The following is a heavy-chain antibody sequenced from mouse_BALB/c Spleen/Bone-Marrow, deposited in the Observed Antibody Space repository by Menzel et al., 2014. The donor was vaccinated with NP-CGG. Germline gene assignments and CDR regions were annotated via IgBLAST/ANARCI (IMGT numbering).Heavy chain of an antibody. Sequence: QVQLKESGPGLVAPSQSLSITCTVSGFSLTDYGVNWVRQPPGKGLEWLGMIWGDGRTDYNSALKSRLSISKDNSKSQVFLKMNSLQTDDTARYYCARNYYDSSFYFDYWGQGTTLTVPS. CDR1: GFSLTDYG. J-gene: IGHJ2*01. CDR2: IWGDGRT. D-gene: IGHD1-1*01. CDR3: ARNYYDSSFYFDY. V-gene: IGHV2-6-7*01.